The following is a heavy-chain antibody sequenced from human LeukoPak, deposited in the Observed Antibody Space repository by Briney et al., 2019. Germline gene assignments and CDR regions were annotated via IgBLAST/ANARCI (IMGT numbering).Heavy chain of an antibody. V-gene: IGHV3-48*03. Sequence: PGGSLRLSCAASGFTFSSYEMNWVRQAPGKGLEWVSYISSSGSTIYYADSVKGRFTISRDNAKNSLYLQMNSLRAEDTAVYYCARGLYYGSGSSPTFEYWGQGTLVTVSS. CDR2: ISSSGSTI. J-gene: IGHJ4*02. CDR1: GFTFSSYE. D-gene: IGHD3-10*01. CDR3: ARGLYYGSGSSPTFEY.